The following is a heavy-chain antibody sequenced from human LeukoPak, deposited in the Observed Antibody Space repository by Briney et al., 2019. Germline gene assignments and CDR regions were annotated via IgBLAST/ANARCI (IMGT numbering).Heavy chain of an antibody. D-gene: IGHD3-3*01. V-gene: IGHV4-4*07. J-gene: IGHJ6*02. CDR2: IFTSGST. CDR1: GGSISRYY. CDR3: ARDIADFWSGSYHNMDV. Sequence: SETLSLTCTVSGGSISRYYWSWIRQPAGKGLEWIGRIFTSGSTNYNPSLKSRVTMSVDTSKNQFSLKLSSVTAADTAVYYCARDIADFWSGSYHNMDVWGQGTTVTVS.